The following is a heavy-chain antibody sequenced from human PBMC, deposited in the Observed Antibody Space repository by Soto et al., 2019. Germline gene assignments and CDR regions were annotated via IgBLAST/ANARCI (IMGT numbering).Heavy chain of an antibody. J-gene: IGHJ4*02. V-gene: IGHV3-11*05. Sequence: QVQLVDSGGGLVRPGGSLRLSCAASGFSFSDHFMSWIRQAPGKGLEWVSCISSTSSYTVYADSVRGRFTISRDNAKHTLYLQMDTLTVEDTAVYYCARGRSNRKAVDFWGQGTLVTVSS. CDR1: GFSFSDHF. CDR3: ARGRSNRKAVDF. D-gene: IGHD2-2*01. CDR2: ISSTSSYT.